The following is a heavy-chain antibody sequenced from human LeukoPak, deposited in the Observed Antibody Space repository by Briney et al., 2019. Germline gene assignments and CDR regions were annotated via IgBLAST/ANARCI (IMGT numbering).Heavy chain of an antibody. D-gene: IGHD2-2*02. CDR3: AKNGRAGAPYCSSTSCYTGYYYYMDV. CDR2: IRYDGSNK. V-gene: IGHV3-30*02. J-gene: IGHJ6*03. Sequence: PGGSLRLSCAASGFTFSSYGMHWVRQAPGKGLEWVAFIRYDGSNKYYADSVKGRFTISRDNSKKPLLLQMNSLRAEDTAVYYCAKNGRAGAPYCSSTSCYTGYYYYMDVWGKGTTVTVSS. CDR1: GFTFSSYG.